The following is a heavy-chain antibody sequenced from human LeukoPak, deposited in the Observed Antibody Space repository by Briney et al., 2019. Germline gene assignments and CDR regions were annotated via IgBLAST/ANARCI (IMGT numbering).Heavy chain of an antibody. J-gene: IGHJ6*03. CDR1: GFTFSSYA. CDR3: AKDQNYYYYYMDV. Sequence: GGSLRLSCAASGFTFSSYAMSWVRQAPGKGLEWVSAISGGGASTYYANSVKGRFTISGDNSKNTLYLQMNSLRAEDTAVYYCAKDQNYYYYYMDVWGKGTTVTVSS. V-gene: IGHV3-23*01. CDR2: ISGGGAST.